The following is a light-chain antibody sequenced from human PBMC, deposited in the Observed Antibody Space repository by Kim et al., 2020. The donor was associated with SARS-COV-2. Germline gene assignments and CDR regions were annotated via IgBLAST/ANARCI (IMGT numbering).Light chain of an antibody. CDR1: SGSIDDNY. V-gene: IGLV6-57*04. CDR2: EDD. CDR3: QSYNRSNVV. Sequence: NFMLTQPLSVSESPGKTVTISCTRSSGSIDDNYVQWYQQRPGGVPTAVIYEDDQRPSGVSDRFSGSIDNSSNSASLTISGLKTEDEADYYCQSYNRSNVVFGGGTKVTV. J-gene: IGLJ2*01.